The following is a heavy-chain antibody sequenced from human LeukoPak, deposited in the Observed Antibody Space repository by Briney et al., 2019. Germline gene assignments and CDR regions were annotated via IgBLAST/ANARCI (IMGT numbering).Heavy chain of an antibody. Sequence: GASVKVSCKASGFTFNTYYMHWVRQAPGQGLEWMGWINPNSGGTNYAQKFQGRVTMTRDTSISTAYMELSRLRSDDTAVYYCASTYYYDSSGYEPYFDYWGQGTLVTVSS. CDR3: ASTYYYDSSGYEPYFDY. D-gene: IGHD3-22*01. CDR2: INPNSGGT. V-gene: IGHV1-2*02. J-gene: IGHJ4*02. CDR1: GFTFNTYY.